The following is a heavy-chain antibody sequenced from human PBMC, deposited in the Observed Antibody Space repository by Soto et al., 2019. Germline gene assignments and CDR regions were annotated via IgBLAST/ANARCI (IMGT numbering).Heavy chain of an antibody. D-gene: IGHD6-19*01. J-gene: IGHJ6*03. CDR2: IWYDGSNK. CDR1: GFTFSSYG. Sequence: QVQLVESGGGVVQPGRSLRLSCAASGFTFSSYGMHWVRQAPGKGLEWVAVIWYDGSNKYYADSVKGRFTISRDNSKNTLYLQMNSLRAEDTAVYYCARDGGAAVHRRRAVADYYYMDVWGKGTTVTVSS. CDR3: ARDGGAAVHRRRAVADYYYMDV. V-gene: IGHV3-33*01.